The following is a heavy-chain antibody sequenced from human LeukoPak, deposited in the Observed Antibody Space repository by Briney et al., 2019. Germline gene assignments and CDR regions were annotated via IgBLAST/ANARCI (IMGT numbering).Heavy chain of an antibody. CDR3: ARRQSSGWYFDY. D-gene: IGHD6-19*01. CDR1: GGSISSYY. J-gene: IGHJ4*02. V-gene: IGHV4-59*08. Sequence: PSETLSLTCTVSGGSISSYYWSWIRQPPEKGLEWIWYIYYSGISTNYNPSLKSRVTISVDTSKNQFSLKLSSVTAADTAVYYCARRQSSGWYFDYWGQGTLVTVSS. CDR2: IYYSGIST.